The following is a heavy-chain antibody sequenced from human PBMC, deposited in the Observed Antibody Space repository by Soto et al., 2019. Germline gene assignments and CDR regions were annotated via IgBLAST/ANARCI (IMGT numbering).Heavy chain of an antibody. D-gene: IGHD6-19*01. J-gene: IGHJ4*02. CDR3: ARDSRQWPYRDFDY. V-gene: IGHV1-18*01. CDR2: ISAYNGNA. CDR1: GYTFTSYG. Sequence: ASVKVFCKASGYTFTSYGISWVRQAPGQGLEWMGWISAYNGNANYAQKLQGRVTMTTDTSTSTAYMELRSLRSDDTAVYYCARDSRQWPYRDFDYWGQGTLVTVSS.